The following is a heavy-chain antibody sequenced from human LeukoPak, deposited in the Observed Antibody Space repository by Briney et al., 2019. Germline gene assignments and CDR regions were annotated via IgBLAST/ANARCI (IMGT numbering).Heavy chain of an antibody. CDR3: TSVSVVVIGRDMDV. CDR2: IRSKANSYAT. V-gene: IGHV3-73*01. D-gene: IGHD3-22*01. Sequence: GGSLRLSCAASGFTFSGPAMHWVRQASGKGLEWVGRIRSKANSYATAYAASVKGRFTISRDDSKNTAYLQMNSLKTEDTAVYYCTSVSVVVIGRDMDVWGKGTTVTVSS. CDR1: GFTFSGPA. J-gene: IGHJ6*03.